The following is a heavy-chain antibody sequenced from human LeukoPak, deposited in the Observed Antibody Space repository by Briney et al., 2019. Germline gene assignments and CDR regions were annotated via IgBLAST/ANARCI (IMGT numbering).Heavy chain of an antibody. Sequence: SETLSLTCAVSGGSLSGNYWSWIRQPPGKGLEWSGEINHSGSTNYTPSLKSRVTISVDTSKNQFSLKLSSVTAADTAVYYCAGGYYDSSGHYDNPYFDYWGQGTLVTVSS. V-gene: IGHV4-34*01. CDR3: AGGYYDSSGHYDNPYFDY. CDR1: GGSLSGNY. CDR2: INHSGST. J-gene: IGHJ4*02. D-gene: IGHD3-22*01.